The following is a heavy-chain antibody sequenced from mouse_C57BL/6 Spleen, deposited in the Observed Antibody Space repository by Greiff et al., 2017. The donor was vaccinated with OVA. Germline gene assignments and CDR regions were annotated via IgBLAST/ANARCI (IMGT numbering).Heavy chain of an antibody. Sequence: QVQLQQPGAELVKPGASVKLSCKASGYTFTSYWMQWVKQRPGQGLEWIGEIDPSDSYTNYNQKFKGKATLTVDTSSSTAYMQLSSLTSEDSAVYDCARGRYFDYWGQGTTLTVSS. CDR3: ARGRYFDY. CDR1: GYTFTSYW. J-gene: IGHJ2*01. CDR2: IDPSDSYT. V-gene: IGHV1-50*01.